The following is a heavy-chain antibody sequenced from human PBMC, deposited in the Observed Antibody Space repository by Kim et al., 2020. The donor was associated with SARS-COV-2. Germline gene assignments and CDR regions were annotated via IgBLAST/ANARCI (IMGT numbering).Heavy chain of an antibody. CDR3: ARGNGPGSYLINY. V-gene: IGHV3-48*02. J-gene: IGHJ4*02. D-gene: IGHD3-10*01. Sequence: CTDSMERRFAIAREDTKNSMYLQVNSLRDEDTGVYYCARGNGPGSYLINYWGQGTLVTVSS.